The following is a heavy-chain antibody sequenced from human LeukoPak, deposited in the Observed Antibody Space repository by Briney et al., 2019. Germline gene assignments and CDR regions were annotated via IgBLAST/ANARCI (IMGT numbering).Heavy chain of an antibody. V-gene: IGHV1-2*02. D-gene: IGHD3-10*01. Sequence: GASVKVSCKASGYTFTGYYMHWVRQAPGQGLEWMGWINPNSGGTNYAQKFQGRATMTRDTSISTAYMELSRLRSDDTAVYYCAAKSRLTMVRGGDLPTLDYWGQGTLVTVSS. CDR2: INPNSGGT. CDR3: AAKSRLTMVRGGDLPTLDY. J-gene: IGHJ4*02. CDR1: GYTFTGYY.